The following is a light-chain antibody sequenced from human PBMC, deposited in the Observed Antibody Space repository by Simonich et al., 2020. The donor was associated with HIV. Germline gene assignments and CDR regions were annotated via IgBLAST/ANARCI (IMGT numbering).Light chain of an antibody. V-gene: IGKV4-1*01. CDR2: WAS. CDR3: QQYYNTPHT. J-gene: IGKJ2*01. CDR1: QSVLYSSNNKNY. Sequence: DIVMTQSPDSLVVSLGERATINCKTSQSVLYSSNNKNYLAWYHQKPGQPPKRLIYWASTRVSVVPDRFSGSGSGTDFTLTSSSLQAEDVAVYYCQQYYNTPHTFGQGTKLEIK.